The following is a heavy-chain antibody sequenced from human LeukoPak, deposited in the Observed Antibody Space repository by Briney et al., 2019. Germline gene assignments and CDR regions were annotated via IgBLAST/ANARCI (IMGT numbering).Heavy chain of an antibody. D-gene: IGHD3-3*02. CDR2: IYSGGST. V-gene: IGHV3-53*01. CDR3: ATRSLISPY. Sequence: GMSLRLSCAASGFAVSHNYMSWVRQAPGKGLEWVSCIYSGGSTDYADSVKGRFAISRDNSRNTLYLQMNSLRAEDTAVYYCATRSLISPYWGQGTLVTVSS. J-gene: IGHJ4*02. CDR1: GFAVSHNY.